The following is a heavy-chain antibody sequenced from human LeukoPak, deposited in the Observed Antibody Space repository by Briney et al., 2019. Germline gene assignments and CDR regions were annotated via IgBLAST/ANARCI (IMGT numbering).Heavy chain of an antibody. J-gene: IGHJ5*02. CDR1: GGTFSNYA. CDR2: INPTGGST. D-gene: IGHD1-26*01. Sequence: ASVKVSCKASGGTFSNYAISWVRQAPGQGLEWMGLINPTGGSTGYALKFQGRVTMTRDMSTSTDYMELSSLRSEDTAIYYCARDNSVGDNAWWFDPWGQGTLVTVSS. CDR3: ARDNSVGDNAWWFDP. V-gene: IGHV1-46*01.